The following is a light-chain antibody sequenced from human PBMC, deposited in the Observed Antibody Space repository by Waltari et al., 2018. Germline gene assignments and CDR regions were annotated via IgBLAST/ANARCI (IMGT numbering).Light chain of an antibody. V-gene: IGLV1-40*01. CDR3: QSYDSSLSGSV. J-gene: IGLJ2*01. Sequence: QSGLTQPPSVSGAPGQRVTIPCTGSSSNIGAGYDVHWSQLLPGTAPKLLTYGNSNRPSGVPDRFSGSKSGTSASLAITGLQAEDEAGYYCQSYDSSLSGSVFGGGTKLTVL. CDR1: SSNIGAGYD. CDR2: GNS.